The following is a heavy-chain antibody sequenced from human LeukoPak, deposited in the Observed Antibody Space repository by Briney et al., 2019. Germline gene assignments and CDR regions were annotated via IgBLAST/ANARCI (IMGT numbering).Heavy chain of an antibody. CDR2: ISGSGGST. CDR3: AKDSIWRHYDSSGYLDAFDI. D-gene: IGHD3-22*01. J-gene: IGHJ3*02. Sequence: PGGSLRLSCAASGFTFSSYAMSWVRQAPGKGLEWVSYISGSGGSTYYADSVKGRFTISRDNSKNTLYLQMNSLGAEDTAVYYCAKDSIWRHYDSSGYLDAFDIWGQGTMVTVSS. CDR1: GFTFSSYA. V-gene: IGHV3-23*01.